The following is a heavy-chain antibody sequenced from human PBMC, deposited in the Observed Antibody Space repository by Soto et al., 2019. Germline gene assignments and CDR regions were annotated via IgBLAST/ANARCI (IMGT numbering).Heavy chain of an antibody. D-gene: IGHD3-22*01. Sequence: ASVKVSCKVSGYTLTELSMHWVRQAPGKGLEWMGGFDPEDGETIYAQKFQGRVTMTTDTSTHTAYMELSSLRSDDTAVYYCARAFKYYYDSSGYQLFDYWGQGTLVTVSS. CDR1: GYTLTELS. CDR2: FDPEDGET. V-gene: IGHV1-24*01. J-gene: IGHJ4*02. CDR3: ARAFKYYYDSSGYQLFDY.